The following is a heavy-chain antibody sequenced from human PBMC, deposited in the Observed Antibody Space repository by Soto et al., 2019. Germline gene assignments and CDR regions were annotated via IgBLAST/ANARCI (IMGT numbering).Heavy chain of an antibody. J-gene: IGHJ6*02. Sequence: GGSLRLSCAASGFTVSSNYMSWVRQAPGKGLEWVSVIYSGGSTYYADSVKGRFTISRDNSKNTLYLQMNSLRAEDTAVYYCAKVGPDYYDSSGSPSLGMDVWGQG. CDR1: GFTVSSNY. V-gene: IGHV3-53*01. D-gene: IGHD3-22*01. CDR3: AKVGPDYYDSSGSPSLGMDV. CDR2: IYSGGST.